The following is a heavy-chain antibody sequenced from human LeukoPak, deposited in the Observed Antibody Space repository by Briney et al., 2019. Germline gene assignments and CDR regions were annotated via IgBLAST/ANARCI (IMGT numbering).Heavy chain of an antibody. Sequence: PGRSLRLSCAASGFTFSDYYMTWIRQAPGQQLKCISYVSDSGSTKYYADSVKGRFTISMDNDKNSLLLQMDSLRVEDTAIYYCARETGSTWNAPIDYWGQGILVTVSS. V-gene: IGHV3-11*01. CDR1: GFTFSDYY. CDR3: ARETGSTWNAPIDY. J-gene: IGHJ4*02. CDR2: VSDSGSTK. D-gene: IGHD6-13*01.